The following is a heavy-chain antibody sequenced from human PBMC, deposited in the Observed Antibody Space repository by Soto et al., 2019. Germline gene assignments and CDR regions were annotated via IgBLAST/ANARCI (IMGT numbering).Heavy chain of an antibody. CDR2: IYWDDEK. CDR1: GFSLSDNGVG. V-gene: IGHV2-5*02. D-gene: IGHD1-26*01. J-gene: IGHJ3*02. CDR3: AHRLTWDAFDI. Sequence: QITLKESGPTLVKRTQTLTLTCTFSGFSLSDNGVGVGWIRQPPGKALEWLALIYWDDEKFYSPSLKTRLTITKDTSKNQVLLTMTNMDPVDTATYYCAHRLTWDAFDIWGQGTMVTVSS.